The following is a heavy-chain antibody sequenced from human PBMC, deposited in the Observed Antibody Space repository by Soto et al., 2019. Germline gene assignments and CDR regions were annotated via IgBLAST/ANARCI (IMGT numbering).Heavy chain of an antibody. J-gene: IGHJ6*03. CDR1: GFTLSSYW. CDR3: ARDLVVVVAATDVLYYYYMDV. Sequence: GGSLRLSCAASGFTLSSYWMIWVRQAPGKGLEWVANIKQDGSEKYYVDSVKGRFTISRDNAKNSLYLQMNSLRAEDTAVYYCARDLVVVVAATDVLYYYYMDVWGKGTTVTVSS. CDR2: IKQDGSEK. D-gene: IGHD2-15*01. V-gene: IGHV3-7*01.